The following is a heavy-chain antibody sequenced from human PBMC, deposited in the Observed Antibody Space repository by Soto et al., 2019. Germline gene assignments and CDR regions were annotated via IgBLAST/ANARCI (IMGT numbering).Heavy chain of an antibody. CDR1: GGTFSSYA. J-gene: IGHJ6*02. CDR3: ARDRGVVTALYYYYGMDV. CDR2: IIPIFGTA. D-gene: IGHD2-15*01. Sequence: QVQLVRSGAEGKKPGSSVKVSCKASGGTFSSYAISWVRQAPGQGLEWMGGIIPIFGTANYAQKFQGRVTITADESTSTAYMELSSLRSEDTAVYYCARDRGVVTALYYYYGMDVWGQGTTVTVSS. V-gene: IGHV1-69*01.